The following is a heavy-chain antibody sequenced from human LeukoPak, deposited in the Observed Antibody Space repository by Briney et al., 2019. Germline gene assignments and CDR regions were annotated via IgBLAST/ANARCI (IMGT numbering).Heavy chain of an antibody. V-gene: IGHV1-8*01. CDR1: GYTFTSYD. CDR2: MNPNSGNT. D-gene: IGHD5-12*01. CDR3: ARKGDIVATEDGDYYYGMDV. Sequence: ASVKVSCKASGYTFTSYDINWVRQATGQGLEWMGWMNPNSGNTGYAQKFQGRVTMTRNTSISTAYMELSSLRSEDTAVYYCARKGDIVATEDGDYYYGMDVWGQGTTVTVSS. J-gene: IGHJ6*02.